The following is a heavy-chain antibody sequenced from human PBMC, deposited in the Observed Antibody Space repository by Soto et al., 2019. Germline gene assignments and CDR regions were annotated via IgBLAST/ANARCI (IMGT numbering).Heavy chain of an antibody. CDR2: INHSGST. D-gene: IGHD7-27*01. CDR3: ARNWAFDY. J-gene: IGHJ4*02. CDR1: GGSLSGYY. V-gene: IGHV4-34*01. Sequence: QVQLQQWGAGLLKPSETLSLTCAVSGGSLSGYYWSWIRQPPKKGLEWIGQINHSGSTNYNPSLKSRVTVSIDTSKNHFSLKLHSVTAADTAVYYCARNWAFDYWGQGSLVTVSS.